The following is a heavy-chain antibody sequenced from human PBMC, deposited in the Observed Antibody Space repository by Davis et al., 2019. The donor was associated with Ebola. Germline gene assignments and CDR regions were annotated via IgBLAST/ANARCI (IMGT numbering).Heavy chain of an antibody. V-gene: IGHV1-69*06. Sequence: SVKVSCKASGGTFSSYAISWVRQAPGQGLEWMGGIIPIFGTANYAQKFQGRVTITADKSTSTAYMELSSLRSEDTAMYYCARDVGSGSSIYYFDYWGQGTLVTVSS. D-gene: IGHD3-10*01. CDR3: ARDVGSGSSIYYFDY. CDR1: GGTFSSYA. J-gene: IGHJ4*02. CDR2: IIPIFGTA.